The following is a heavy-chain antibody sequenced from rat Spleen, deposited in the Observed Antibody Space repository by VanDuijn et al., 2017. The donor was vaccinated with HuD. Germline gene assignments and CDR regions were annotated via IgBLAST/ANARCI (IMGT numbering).Heavy chain of an antibody. J-gene: IGHJ4*01. D-gene: IGHD1-12*01. CDR1: GFTFNDYG. CDR3: AKGVTMMDA. CDR2: SSYDGVRT. Sequence: EVQLVESGGGLVQPGRSMKLSFAASGFTFNDYGMAWVLQPPTKGLEWVASSSYDGVRTYYRDSVKGGFTISRDNVKNTLYLQMESLRSEDTATYYCAKGVTMMDAWGQGASVTVSS. V-gene: IGHV5-20*01.